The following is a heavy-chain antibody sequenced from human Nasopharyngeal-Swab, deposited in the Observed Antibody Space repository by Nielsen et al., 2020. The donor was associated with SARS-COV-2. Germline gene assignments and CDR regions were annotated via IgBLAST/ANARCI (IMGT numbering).Heavy chain of an antibody. CDR3: ARLNSLGVVFDY. V-gene: IGHV2-70*11. Sequence: SGPTLVKPPQTLTLTCTFSGFSLSTSGVGVGWIRQPPGTALEWLARIDWVDDKYYSTSLKTRLTISKDTSKNQVVLTMTNMDPVDTATYYCARLNSLGVVFDYWGQGTLVTVSS. CDR1: GFSLSTSGVG. D-gene: IGHD3-16*01. J-gene: IGHJ4*02. CDR2: IDWVDDK.